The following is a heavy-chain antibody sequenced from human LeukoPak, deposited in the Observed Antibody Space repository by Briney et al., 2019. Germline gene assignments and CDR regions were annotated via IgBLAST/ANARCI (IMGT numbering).Heavy chain of an antibody. Sequence: ASETLSLTCTVSGGSISRYYWSWIRQPPGKGLEWIGYVYYSGSTSYNPSLKSRVTISVDTSKNQFSLKLSSVTAADTAVYYCARSRGSRRDGAFDIWGQGTMVTVSS. D-gene: IGHD2-15*01. CDR1: GGSISRYY. CDR3: ARSRGSRRDGAFDI. J-gene: IGHJ3*02. CDR2: VYYSGST. V-gene: IGHV4-59*01.